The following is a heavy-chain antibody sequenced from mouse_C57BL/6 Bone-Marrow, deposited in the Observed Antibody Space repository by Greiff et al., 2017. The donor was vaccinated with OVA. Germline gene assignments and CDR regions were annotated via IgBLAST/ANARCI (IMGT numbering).Heavy chain of an antibody. V-gene: IGHV1-64*01. CDR1: GYTFTSYW. CDR2: IHPNSGST. Sequence: VQLQQPGAELVKPGASVKLSCKASGYTFTSYWMHWVKQRPGQGLEWIGMIHPNSGSTNYNEKFKSKATLTVDKSSSTAYMQLSSLTSEDSAVDYCARSITTGVATKIFDYWGQGTTLTVSS. D-gene: IGHD1-1*01. J-gene: IGHJ2*01. CDR3: ARSITTGVATKIFDY.